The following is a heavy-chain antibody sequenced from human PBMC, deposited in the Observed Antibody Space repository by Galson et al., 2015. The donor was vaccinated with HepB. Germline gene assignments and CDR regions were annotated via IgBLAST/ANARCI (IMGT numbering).Heavy chain of an antibody. CDR1: GYTFTDYW. D-gene: IGHD6-13*01. CDR2: INPTDSYT. CDR3: ARQAKRAAAATIDP. Sequence: QSGAEVKKPGESLRISCQGSGYTFTDYWINWVRQVPGKGLEWVGKINPTDSYTKYSPSFRGRVSISADSSISTAYLQWTSLKASDSAIYYCARQAKRAAAATIDPWGRGTLVTVSS. V-gene: IGHV5-10-1*01. J-gene: IGHJ5*02.